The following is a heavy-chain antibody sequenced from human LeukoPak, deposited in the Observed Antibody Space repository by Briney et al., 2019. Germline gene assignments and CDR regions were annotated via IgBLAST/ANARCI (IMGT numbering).Heavy chain of an antibody. J-gene: IGHJ4*02. CDR2: ITSDGGGT. CDR3: ARETATGVTSSWYYDC. CDR1: GFMFSHSS. Sequence: GGSLRLSCAASGFMFSHSSIHWVRQPPGMGLEYVSAITSDGGGTFYANSVKGRFTISRDNSKDTLSLHMASLTTEDTAVYYCARETATGVTSSWYYDCWGQGTLVTVSS. V-gene: IGHV3-64*01. D-gene: IGHD6-13*01.